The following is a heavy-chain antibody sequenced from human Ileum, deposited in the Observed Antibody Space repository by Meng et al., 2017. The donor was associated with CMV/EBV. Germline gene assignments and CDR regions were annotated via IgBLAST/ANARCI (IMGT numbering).Heavy chain of an antibody. CDR1: GFTFSSYV. V-gene: IGHV3-23*01. D-gene: IGHD1/OR15-1a*01. J-gene: IGHJ4*01. Sequence: GESLKISCAASGFTFSSYVMSWVRQAPGKGLDWVSGISGGGGTTYYADSVKGRFTISRDNSKNTLYLQMNSLRAEDTAVYYCAKPLTTSCNKCYSDYWGHGTPVTVSS. CDR3: AKPLTTSCNKCYSDY. CDR2: ISGGGGTT.